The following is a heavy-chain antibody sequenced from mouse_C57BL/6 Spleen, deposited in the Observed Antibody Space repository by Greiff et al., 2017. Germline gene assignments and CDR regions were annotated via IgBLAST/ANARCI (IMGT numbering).Heavy chain of an antibody. CDR2: IDPSDSYT. CDR3: ARNPIYSNYAYYYAMDY. Sequence: QVQLQQPGAELVMPGASVKLSCKASGYTFTSYWMHWVKQRPGQGLEWIGEIDPSDSYTNYNQKFKGKSTLTVDKSSSTAYMQLSSLTSEDSAVYYCARNPIYSNYAYYYAMDYWGKGTSVTVSS. J-gene: IGHJ4*01. V-gene: IGHV1-69*01. CDR1: GYTFTSYW. D-gene: IGHD2-5*01.